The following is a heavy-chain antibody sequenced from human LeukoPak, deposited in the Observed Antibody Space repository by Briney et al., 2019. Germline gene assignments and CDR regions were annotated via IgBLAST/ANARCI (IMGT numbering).Heavy chain of an antibody. Sequence: PGRSLRLSCAASGFTFSSYGMHWVRQAPGKGLEWVAVIWYDGSNKFYADSVKGRFTISRDNSKNTLYLQMNSLRAEDTALYYCAKAPPYSSGWFQYYFDYWGQGTLVTASS. D-gene: IGHD6-19*01. J-gene: IGHJ4*02. CDR2: IWYDGSNK. CDR3: AKAPPYSSGWFQYYFDY. V-gene: IGHV3-33*06. CDR1: GFTFSSYG.